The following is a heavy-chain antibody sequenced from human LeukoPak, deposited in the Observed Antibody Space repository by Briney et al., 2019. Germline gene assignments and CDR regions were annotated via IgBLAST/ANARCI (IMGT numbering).Heavy chain of an antibody. J-gene: IGHJ4*02. CDR3: ARGGMGIAAAGAYLDY. Sequence: GGSLRLSCAASGFTFSDYYMSWIRQAPGKGLERVSYISSSSSYTNYADSVKGRFTISRDNAKNSLYLQMNSLRAEDTAVYYCARGGMGIAAAGAYLDYWGQGTLVTVSS. CDR2: ISSSSSYT. V-gene: IGHV3-11*06. D-gene: IGHD6-13*01. CDR1: GFTFSDYY.